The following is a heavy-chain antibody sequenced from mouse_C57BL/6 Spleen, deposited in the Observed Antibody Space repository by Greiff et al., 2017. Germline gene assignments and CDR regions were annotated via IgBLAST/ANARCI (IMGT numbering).Heavy chain of an antibody. Sequence: EVMLVESGGDLVKPGGSLKLSCAASGFTFSSYGMSWVRQTPDKRLEWVATISSGGSYTYYPDSVKGRFTISRDNAKNTLYLQMSSLKSEDTAMYYCARRYYDYAYAMAYWGQGTSVTVSS. D-gene: IGHD2-4*01. CDR2: ISSGGSYT. CDR3: ARRYYDYAYAMAY. V-gene: IGHV5-6*02. J-gene: IGHJ4*01. CDR1: GFTFSSYG.